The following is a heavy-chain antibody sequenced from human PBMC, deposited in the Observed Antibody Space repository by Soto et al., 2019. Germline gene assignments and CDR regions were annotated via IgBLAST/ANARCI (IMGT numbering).Heavy chain of an antibody. CDR1: AGSISSDGFY. CDR3: ARDRGGYGVFDY. J-gene: IGHJ4*02. V-gene: IGHV4-31*03. CDR2: IYHSGGT. D-gene: IGHD5-12*01. Sequence: PSXTLSLTCSVSAGSISSDGFYWNWIRQPPGRGLEWIGYIYHSGGTYSSPSLRSRVTISVDTSKNQFTLKLSSVTAADTAVYFCARDRGGYGVFDYWGQGTLVTVSS.